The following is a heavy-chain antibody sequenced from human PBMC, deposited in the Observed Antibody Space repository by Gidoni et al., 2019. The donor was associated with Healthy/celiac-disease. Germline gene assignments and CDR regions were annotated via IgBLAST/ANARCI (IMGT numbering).Heavy chain of an antibody. J-gene: IGHJ4*02. CDR1: GFTFSSYA. CDR3: ARVNGILTGYSSG. D-gene: IGHD3-9*01. V-gene: IGHV3-30*04. CDR2: ISYDGSNK. Sequence: QVQLVESGGGVVQPGRSLRLSCAASGFTFSSYAMHWVRQAPGKGLEWVAVISYDGSNKYYADSVKGRFTISRDNSKNTLYLQMNSLRAEDTAVYYCARVNGILTGYSSGRGQGTLVTVSS.